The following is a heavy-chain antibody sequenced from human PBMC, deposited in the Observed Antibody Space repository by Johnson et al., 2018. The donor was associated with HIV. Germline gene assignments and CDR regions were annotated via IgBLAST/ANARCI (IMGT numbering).Heavy chain of an antibody. V-gene: IGHV3-66*02. CDR3: ARGLVGSTTALDI. D-gene: IGHD1-26*01. CDR2: IYSSGST. Sequence: VQVVESGGGVVQPGRSLRLSCAASGFTFSSYGMSWVRQAPGKGLEWVSVIYSSGSTYYADSVKGRFTISRAKTKNTLNLQMNSLGVEGTAVYYCARGLVGSTTALDIWGQGTMVTVSS. CDR1: GFTFSSYG. J-gene: IGHJ3*02.